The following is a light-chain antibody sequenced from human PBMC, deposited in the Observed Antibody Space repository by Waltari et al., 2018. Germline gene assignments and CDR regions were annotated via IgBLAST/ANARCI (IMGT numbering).Light chain of an antibody. CDR1: QSVSSRF. CDR3: QHYDSSPQVT. Sequence: DIVLTQSPGTLSLSPGERATLSCRASQSVSSRFLAWYQQTPGQAPSLLIYGASPRATGIPDRFSGSGSGTDFTLTISRLEPEDFAVYYCQHYDSSPQVTFGPGTKVEVK. V-gene: IGKV3-20*01. CDR2: GAS. J-gene: IGKJ3*01.